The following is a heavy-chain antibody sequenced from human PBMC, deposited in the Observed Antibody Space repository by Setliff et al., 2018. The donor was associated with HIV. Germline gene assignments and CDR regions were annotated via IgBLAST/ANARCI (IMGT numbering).Heavy chain of an antibody. J-gene: IGHJ3*02. Sequence: PSETLSLTCAVSGGSVDSRDYYWGWIRQSPGKGLEWIGNVLYGGTTYYTPSLESRVSISVDTSRNQFSLRLNSVTAADTAVYYCARPTTGLGGGAAFDIWGQGTMVTVSS. CDR2: VLYGGTT. V-gene: IGHV4-39*01. D-gene: IGHD2-8*01. CDR1: GGSVDSRDYY. CDR3: ARPTTGLGGGAAFDI.